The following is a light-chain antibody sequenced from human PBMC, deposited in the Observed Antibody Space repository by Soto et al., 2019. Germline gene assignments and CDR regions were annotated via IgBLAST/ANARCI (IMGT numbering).Light chain of an antibody. CDR1: SSDVGGYNY. V-gene: IGLV2-11*01. Sequence: QSVLTQPRSVSGSPGQSVTISCTGTSSDVGGYNYVSWYQQHPGKAPKLMIYDVSKRPSGVPDRFSGSKSGNTASLTISGLQAEDEADYYCCSYAGSYTPLFGGGTKLTV. J-gene: IGLJ2*01. CDR2: DVS. CDR3: CSYAGSYTPL.